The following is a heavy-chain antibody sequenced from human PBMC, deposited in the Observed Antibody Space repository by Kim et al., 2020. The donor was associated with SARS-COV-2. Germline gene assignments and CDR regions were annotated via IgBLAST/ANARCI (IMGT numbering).Heavy chain of an antibody. V-gene: IGHV3-23*01. J-gene: IGHJ6*03. CDR3: AKVSYSYVYEWFSYYYYMDV. Sequence: GRFTISRDNSKNTLYLQMDSLGAEDTAVYYCAKVSYSYVYEWFSYYYYMDVWGKGTTVTVSS. D-gene: IGHD5-18*01.